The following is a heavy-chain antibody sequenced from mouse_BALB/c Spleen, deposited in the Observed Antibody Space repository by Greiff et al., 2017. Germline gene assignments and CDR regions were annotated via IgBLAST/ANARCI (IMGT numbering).Heavy chain of an antibody. V-gene: IGHV3-2*02. CDR1: GYSITSDYA. D-gene: IGHD2-4*01. J-gene: IGHJ2*01. Sequence: EVKLQESGPGLVKPSQSLSLTCTVTGYSITSDYAWNWIRQFPGNKLEWMGYISYSGSTSYNPSLKSRISITRDTSKNQFFLQLNSVTTEDTATYYCALIYYDYDDFDYWGQGTTLTVSS. CDR2: ISYSGST. CDR3: ALIYYDYDDFDY.